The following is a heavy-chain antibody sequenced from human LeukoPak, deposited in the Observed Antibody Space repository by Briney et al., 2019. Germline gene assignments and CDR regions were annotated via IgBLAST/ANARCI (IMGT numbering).Heavy chain of an antibody. CDR1: GGTFSSYA. V-gene: IGHV1-69*13. J-gene: IGHJ2*01. Sequence: GASVKVSCKASGGTFSSYAISWVRQAPGQGLEWMGGIIPIFGTANYAQEFQGRVTITADESTSTAYMELSSLRSEDTAVYYCAREVHSGYDPNWYFDLWGRGTLVTVSS. D-gene: IGHD5-12*01. CDR3: AREVHSGYDPNWYFDL. CDR2: IIPIFGTA.